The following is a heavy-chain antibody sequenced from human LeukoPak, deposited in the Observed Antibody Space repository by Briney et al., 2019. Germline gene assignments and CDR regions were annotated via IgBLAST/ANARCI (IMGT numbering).Heavy chain of an antibody. CDR2: INSNGDGT. D-gene: IGHD5-12*01. CDR1: GFIFSSYP. V-gene: IGHV3-64D*06. J-gene: IGHJ4*02. CDR3: AREYGYRIV. Sequence: GGSLRLSCSASGFIFSSYPMHWVRQAPGKGLEYISGINSNGDGTYHADSVKGRFTMPRDNSKNTLYLQMSSLRVEDTAVYYCAREYGYRIVWGQGTLVTVSS.